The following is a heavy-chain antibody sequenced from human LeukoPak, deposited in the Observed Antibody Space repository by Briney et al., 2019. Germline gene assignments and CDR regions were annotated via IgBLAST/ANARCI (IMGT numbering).Heavy chain of an antibody. CDR1: GGSINSTDYY. V-gene: IGHV4-39*07. CDR2: IYYGASA. CDR3: AGSIKY. J-gene: IGHJ4*02. D-gene: IGHD2-21*01. Sequence: SETLSLTCTVSGGSINSTDYYWVWIREPPGKGLEWIGSIYYGASAFYNPFLQSRVSISLNTSKNQFSLKLSSVTAADTAVYYCAGSIKYWGQGTLVTVSS.